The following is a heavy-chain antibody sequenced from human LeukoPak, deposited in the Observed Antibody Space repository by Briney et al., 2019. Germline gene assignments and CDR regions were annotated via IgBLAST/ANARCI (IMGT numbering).Heavy chain of an antibody. CDR2: LTGSGGNT. J-gene: IGHJ4*02. CDR1: GFTFSNYA. CDR3: AKWGDYDVLTGYYVSDY. V-gene: IGHV3-23*01. Sequence: PGASLRLSCAASGFTFSNYAMSWVRQAPGKGLEWVSALTGSGGNTYYADSVKGRFTISRDNSKNTVFLHMNSLRAEDTAGYYCAKWGDYDVLTGYYVSDYWGQGTLVTVSS. D-gene: IGHD3-9*01.